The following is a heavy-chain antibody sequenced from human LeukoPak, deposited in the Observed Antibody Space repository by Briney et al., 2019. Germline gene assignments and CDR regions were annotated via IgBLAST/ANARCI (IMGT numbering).Heavy chain of an antibody. CDR1: GYTFTSYG. CDR2: ISAYNGNT. J-gene: IGHJ4*02. D-gene: IGHD2-15*01. Sequence: ASVKVSCKASGYTFTSYGISWVRQAPGQGLEWMGWISAYNGNTNYAQKFQGRVTMTEDTSTDTAYMELSSLRSEDTAVYYCATGYRYCSGGSCYSYADYWGQGTLVTVSS. CDR3: ATGYRYCSGGSCYSYADY. V-gene: IGHV1-18*01.